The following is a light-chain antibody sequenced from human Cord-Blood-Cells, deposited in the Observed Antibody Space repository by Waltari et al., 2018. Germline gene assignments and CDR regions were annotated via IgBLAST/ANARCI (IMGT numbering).Light chain of an antibody. J-gene: IGKJ4*01. CDR1: QSMSSY. CDR2: AAS. Sequence: DIQMTQSPSSLSASVGDRVTITCRASQSMSSYLNWYQQKPGKAPKLLIYAASSLQSGIPSRFSGSGSGTDFTLTIGSLQPEDFATYYCQQSYSTPLTLGGGTKVEIK. CDR3: QQSYSTPLT. V-gene: IGKV1-39*01.